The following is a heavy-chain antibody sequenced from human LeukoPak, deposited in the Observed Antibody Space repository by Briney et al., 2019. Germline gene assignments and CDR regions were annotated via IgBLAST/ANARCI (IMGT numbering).Heavy chain of an antibody. D-gene: IGHD3-22*01. Sequence: ASVKVSCKASGYTFTSYAMHWVRQAPGQRLEWMGWINAGNGNTKYSQKFQGRVTITRDTSASTAYMELSSLRSEDTAVYYCARAEGYYDSSGYYYVRIVDYWGQGTLVTVSS. CDR1: GYTFTSYA. J-gene: IGHJ4*02. CDR3: ARAEGYYDSSGYYYVRIVDY. V-gene: IGHV1-3*01. CDR2: INAGNGNT.